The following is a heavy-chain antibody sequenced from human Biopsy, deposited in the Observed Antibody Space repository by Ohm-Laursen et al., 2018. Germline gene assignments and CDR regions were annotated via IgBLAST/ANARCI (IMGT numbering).Heavy chain of an antibody. CDR1: GFTLSYYS. J-gene: IGHJ4*02. V-gene: IGHV3-21*01. Sequence: SLRLSCAVSGFTLSYYSMTWVRQAPGKGLEWVSSIRSGGDYMFYADSVKGRFTISRDNAKNSLYLQMNSLRAEDTAVYYCARDQRGPSLLEAKLTPNYFDYWGRGSLVTVSS. CDR3: ARDQRGPSLLEAKLTPNYFDY. D-gene: IGHD1-1*01. CDR2: IRSGGDYM.